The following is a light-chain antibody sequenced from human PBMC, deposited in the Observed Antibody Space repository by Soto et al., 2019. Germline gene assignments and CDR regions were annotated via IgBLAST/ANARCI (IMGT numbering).Light chain of an antibody. Sequence: QAVVTQPPSASGTPGQRVTISCSGSTSNIGTNTVNWYQQIPGTSPKLVIYSSNQRPSGVPDRFSGSESGTSASLAISGLQSDDEANYYCAAWDDSLDGWVFGGGTKLTVL. CDR1: TSNIGTNT. CDR2: SSN. V-gene: IGLV1-44*01. J-gene: IGLJ3*02. CDR3: AAWDDSLDGWV.